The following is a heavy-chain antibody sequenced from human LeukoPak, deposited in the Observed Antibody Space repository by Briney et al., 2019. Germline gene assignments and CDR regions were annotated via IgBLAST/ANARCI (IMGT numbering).Heavy chain of an antibody. CDR2: INPNSGGT. D-gene: IGHD4-17*01. J-gene: IGHJ6*03. V-gene: IGHV1-2*02. CDR3: ARDGGDYGYYYYMDV. CDR1: GYTFTGYY. Sequence: ASVKVSCKASGYTFTGYYMHWVRQAPGQGLEWMGWINPNSGGTNYAQKFQGRVTMTRDTSISTAYMELSRLRSDDTAVYYCARDGGDYGYYYYMDVWGKGTTVTISS.